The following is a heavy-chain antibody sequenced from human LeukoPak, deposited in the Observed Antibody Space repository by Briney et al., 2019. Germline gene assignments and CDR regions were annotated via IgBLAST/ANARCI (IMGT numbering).Heavy chain of an antibody. Sequence: ASVKVSCKASGHTSTNYAIHWVRQAPGQRLEWMGWIGEGNGNTKYSKEFQGRVTLTRDTSASTAYMELSSLRSEDVAVYYCAREVMYYYDSSGYYVLDSWGQGTLVTVSS. CDR1: GHTSTNYA. CDR3: AREVMYYYDSSGYYVLDS. J-gene: IGHJ4*02. V-gene: IGHV1-3*03. CDR2: IGEGNGNT. D-gene: IGHD3-22*01.